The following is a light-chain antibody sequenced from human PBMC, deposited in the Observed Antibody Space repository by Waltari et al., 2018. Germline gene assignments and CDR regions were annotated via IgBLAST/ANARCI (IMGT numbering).Light chain of an antibody. J-gene: IGKJ4*01. Sequence: VLTQSPVTLSLSPGETATPSCRASQTIGTYLAWYQHKLGQSPRLLIYDASTRATGIPAKFSGSGSGTDFTLTISGLEAEDSAIYYCQQRYNWPPLTFGGGTKVQTK. CDR1: QTIGTY. V-gene: IGKV3-11*01. CDR2: DAS. CDR3: QQRYNWPPLT.